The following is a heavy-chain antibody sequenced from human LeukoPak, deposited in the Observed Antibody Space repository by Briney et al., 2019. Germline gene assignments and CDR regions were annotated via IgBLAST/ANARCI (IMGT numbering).Heavy chain of an antibody. D-gene: IGHD1-26*01. CDR3: ARDLSGSSSYFQH. Sequence: PGGSLRLSCAASGFTFSSYAMHWVRQVPGKGLEYVSAISSNGGSTYYANSVKGRFTISRDNSKNTLYLQMGSLRAEDMGVYYCARDLSGSSSYFQHWGQGTLVTVSS. V-gene: IGHV3-64*01. CDR1: GFTFSSYA. CDR2: ISSNGGST. J-gene: IGHJ1*01.